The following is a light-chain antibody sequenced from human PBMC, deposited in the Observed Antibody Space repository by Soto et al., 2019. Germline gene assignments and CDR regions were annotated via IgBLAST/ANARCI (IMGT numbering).Light chain of an antibody. V-gene: IGKV3-20*01. CDR2: GAS. CDR1: QSVSRY. Sequence: EIVFTQSPATLSLSPGERATLSCRASQSVSRYLTWYQQKPGQGPRVLIYGASSRATGIPDRFSGSGSGTDFTLTINRLEPEDFAVYYCQQYGSSPPTFGQGTKVDIK. J-gene: IGKJ1*01. CDR3: QQYGSSPPT.